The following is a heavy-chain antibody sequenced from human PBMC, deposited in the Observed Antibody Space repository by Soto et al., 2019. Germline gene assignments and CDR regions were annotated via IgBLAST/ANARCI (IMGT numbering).Heavy chain of an antibody. J-gene: IGHJ6*02. CDR2: VSSNGTKK. CDR1: GFTFSGYV. Sequence: QVQLVESGGGVVQPGGSLRVSCAASGFTFSGYVMHWVRQAPGKGLEWVTTVSSNGTKKSCADSVKGRFTIPRDNSKNTLNLQMNSLRTEDTAVYYCARTSGDYPPGMDVWGQGTTVTVSS. D-gene: IGHD4-17*01. V-gene: IGHV3-30-3*01. CDR3: ARTSGDYPPGMDV.